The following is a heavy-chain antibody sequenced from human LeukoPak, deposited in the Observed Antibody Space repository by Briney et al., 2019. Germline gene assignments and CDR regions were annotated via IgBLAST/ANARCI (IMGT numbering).Heavy chain of an antibody. D-gene: IGHD3-3*01. CDR3: ARQDGITIFGVDP. Sequence: SETLSLTCTVPGGSISSYYWGWIRQPPGKGLEWIGSIYHSGSTYYNPSLKSRVTISVDTSKNQFSLKLSSVTAADTAVYYCARQDGITIFGVDPWGQGTLVTVSS. CDR2: IYHSGST. CDR1: GGSISSYY. V-gene: IGHV4-38-2*02. J-gene: IGHJ5*02.